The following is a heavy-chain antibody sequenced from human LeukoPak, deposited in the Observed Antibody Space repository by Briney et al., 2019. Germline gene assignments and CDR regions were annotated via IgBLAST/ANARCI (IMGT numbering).Heavy chain of an antibody. J-gene: IGHJ4*02. CDR3: ARDVLRYYFDS. V-gene: IGHV4-31*03. CDR1: GDSTSSGGNY. Sequence: PSQTLSLTCTVSGDSTSSGGNYWSWIRQRPGQGLEWFGCIYHSGNTYYNPSLKSRLTMSVDTSKNQFSLKLSSVTAADTTVYYCARDVLRYYFDSWGQGTLVTVSS. D-gene: IGHD2-8*02. CDR2: IYHSGNT.